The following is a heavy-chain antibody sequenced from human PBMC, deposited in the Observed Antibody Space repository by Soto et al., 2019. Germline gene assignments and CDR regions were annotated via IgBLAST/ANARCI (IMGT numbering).Heavy chain of an antibody. D-gene: IGHD3-9*01. CDR3: ARAPWADILTGYARYYYYGMDV. CDR1: GGSISSSSYY. CDR2: IYYSGST. V-gene: IGHV4-39*01. J-gene: IGHJ6*02. Sequence: SETLSLTCTVSGGSISSSSYYWGWIRQPPGKGLEWIGSIYYSGSTYYNPSLKSRVTISVDTSKNQFSLKLSSVTAADTAVYYCARAPWADILTGYARYYYYGMDVWGQGTTVTVSS.